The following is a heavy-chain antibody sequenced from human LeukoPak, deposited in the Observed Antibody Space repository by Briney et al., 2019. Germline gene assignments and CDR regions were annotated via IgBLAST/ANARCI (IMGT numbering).Heavy chain of an antibody. Sequence: PGGSLRLSCAASGFILSNYAIHWVRQAPGKGLEWVAFIGFDGRDKYYADSVKGRFTISRDNSKDSLYVQMNSLRAEDSAVYYCARVSAIGYDYHYYMDVWGKGTTVTVSS. V-gene: IGHV3-30*02. CDR2: IGFDGRDK. CDR3: ARVSAIGYDYHYYMDV. J-gene: IGHJ6*03. CDR1: GFILSNYA. D-gene: IGHD2-2*01.